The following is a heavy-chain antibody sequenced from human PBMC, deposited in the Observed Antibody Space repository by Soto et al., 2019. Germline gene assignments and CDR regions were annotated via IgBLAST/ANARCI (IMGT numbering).Heavy chain of an antibody. D-gene: IGHD4-17*01. CDR3: AQDPFHDYGEGWFDP. CDR1: GFTFSSYA. V-gene: IGHV3-23*01. CDR2: ISGSGGST. J-gene: IGHJ5*02. Sequence: PGGSLRLSCAASGFTFSSYAMSWVRQAPGKGLEWVSAISGSGGSTYYADSVKGRFTISRDNSKNTLYLQMNSLRAEDTAVYYCAQDPFHDYGEGWFDPWGQGTLVTVSS.